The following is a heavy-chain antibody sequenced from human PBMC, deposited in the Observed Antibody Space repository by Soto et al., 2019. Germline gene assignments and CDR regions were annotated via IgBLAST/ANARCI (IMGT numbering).Heavy chain of an antibody. V-gene: IGHV1-69*02. D-gene: IGHD6-6*01. CDR2: IIPILGIA. CDR1: GGTFSSYT. J-gene: IGHJ4*02. Sequence: SVKVSCKASGGTFSSYTISWVRQAPGQGLEWMGRIIPILGIANYAQKFQGRVTITADKSTSTAYMELSSLRPEDTAVYYCASTSSSSGGFNYWGQGTLVTVSS. CDR3: ASTSSSSGGFNY.